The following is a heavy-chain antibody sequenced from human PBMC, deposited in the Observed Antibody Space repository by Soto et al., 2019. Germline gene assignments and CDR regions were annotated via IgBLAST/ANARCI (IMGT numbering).Heavy chain of an antibody. Sequence: PGGSLRLSCAASGFTFTTYAMTWVRQAPGKGLEWVSIITSSGSGTYYEDSVKGRFTISRDNSRNTLYLQINSLRAEDTAVYYCAKERSDHRIAAAAIDYWGQGAQVTVSS. CDR1: GFTFTTYA. CDR2: ITSSGSGT. J-gene: IGHJ4*02. CDR3: AKERSDHRIAAAAIDY. D-gene: IGHD6-25*01. V-gene: IGHV3-23*01.